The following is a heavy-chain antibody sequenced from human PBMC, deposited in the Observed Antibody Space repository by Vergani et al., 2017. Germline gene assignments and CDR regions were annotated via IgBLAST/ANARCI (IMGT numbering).Heavy chain of an antibody. Sequence: QVHLVQSGAEVKKPGASVKVSCKASGYTLTDHYMRWVRQAPGQGLEWMGWIDPKSGDTNYTQRFQGRVTMTRDTSINTAYMELTRLRSDDPAVFYCARDVSDDGSGYPVDYWGQGTLVTVSS. CDR2: IDPKSGDT. D-gene: IGHD3-22*01. CDR3: ARDVSDDGSGYPVDY. J-gene: IGHJ4*02. V-gene: IGHV1-2*02. CDR1: GYTLTDHY.